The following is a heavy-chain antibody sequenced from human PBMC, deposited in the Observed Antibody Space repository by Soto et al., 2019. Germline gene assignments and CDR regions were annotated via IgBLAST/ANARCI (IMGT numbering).Heavy chain of an antibody. V-gene: IGHV3-21*01. CDR3: ARARQTPAVFDWFTP. CDR2: ISSSSSYI. CDR1: GFTFSSYS. J-gene: IGHJ5*02. D-gene: IGHD2-2*01. Sequence: GGSLRLSCAASGFTFSSYSMNWVRQAPGKGLEWVSSISSSSSYIYYADSVKGRFTISRDNAKNSLYLQMNSLRAEDTAVYYWARARQTPAVFDWFTPWGQGTLVTVSS.